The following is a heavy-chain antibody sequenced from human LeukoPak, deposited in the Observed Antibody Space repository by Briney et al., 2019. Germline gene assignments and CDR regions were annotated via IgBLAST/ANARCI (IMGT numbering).Heavy chain of an antibody. CDR2: INTNTGNP. Sequence: ASVKVSCKASGYTFTNYPMNWVRQAPGQGLEWMGWINTNTGNPTYAQGFTGRFVFSLDTSVSTAYLQISSLKAEDTAVYYCASGPGRYFDWLFPLNWFDPWGQGTLVTVSS. V-gene: IGHV7-4-1*02. D-gene: IGHD3-9*01. CDR3: ASGPGRYFDWLFPLNWFDP. CDR1: GYTFTNYP. J-gene: IGHJ5*02.